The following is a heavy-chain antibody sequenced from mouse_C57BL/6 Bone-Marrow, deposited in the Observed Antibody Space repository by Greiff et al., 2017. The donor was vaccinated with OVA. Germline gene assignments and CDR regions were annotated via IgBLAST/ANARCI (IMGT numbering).Heavy chain of an antibody. J-gene: IGHJ4*01. CDR3: ARHDAGYYLYAMDY. CDR1: GFTFSSYG. Sequence: EVMLVESGGDLVKPGGSLKLSCAASGFTFSSYGMSWVRQTPDKRLEWVATISSGGSYTYYPDSVKGRFPISRDNAKNTLYLQMSSLKSEDTAMYYCARHDAGYYLYAMDYWGQGTSVTVSS. V-gene: IGHV5-6*01. CDR2: ISSGGSYT. D-gene: IGHD2-3*01.